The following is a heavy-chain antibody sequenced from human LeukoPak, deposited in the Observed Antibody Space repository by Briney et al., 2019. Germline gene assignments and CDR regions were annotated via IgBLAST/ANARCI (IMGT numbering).Heavy chain of an antibody. CDR2: MSPNSGNT. CDR1: GYTFTSYD. J-gene: IGHJ6*02. CDR3: ARAGGLGYCSGGSCYHRRTYYYYYGMDV. D-gene: IGHD2-15*01. Sequence: ASVKVSCKASGYTFTSYDINWVRQATGQGLEWMGWMSPNSGNTGYAQKFQGRVTMTRNTSISTAYMELSSLRSEDTAVYYCARAGGLGYCSGGSCYHRRTYYYYYGMDVWGQGTTVTVSS. V-gene: IGHV1-8*01.